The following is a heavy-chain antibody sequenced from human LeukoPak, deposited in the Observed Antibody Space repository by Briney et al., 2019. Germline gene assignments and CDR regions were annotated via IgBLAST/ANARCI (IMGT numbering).Heavy chain of an antibody. CDR3: ARKGVNTPAAFDI. CDR1: GGTFSSYA. Sequence: SVKVSCKASGGTFSSYAISGVRQAPGQGLEWMGRIIPICGTANYAQKFQGRVTITTDEYTSTAYMELSSPRSGDTDVYYCARKGVNTPAAFDIWGQGTMVTVSS. CDR2: IIPICGTA. V-gene: IGHV1-69*05. D-gene: IGHD3-22*01. J-gene: IGHJ3*02.